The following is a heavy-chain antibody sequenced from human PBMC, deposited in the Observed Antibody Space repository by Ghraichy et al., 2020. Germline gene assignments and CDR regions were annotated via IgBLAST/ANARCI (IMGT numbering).Heavy chain of an antibody. D-gene: IGHD2-15*01. CDR3: AKGRSEYCSGSTCYRTFDS. V-gene: IGHV3-33*06. Sequence: GGSLRLSCAASGFTFSSYGMNWVRQAPGKGLEWVAVIWDDGSNKYYADSVKGRFTISRDTSKNTLYLQMNSLTAEDTGLYYCAKGRSEYCSGSTCYRTFDSWGQGTLVTVSP. CDR2: IWDDGSNK. CDR1: GFTFSSYG. J-gene: IGHJ4*02.